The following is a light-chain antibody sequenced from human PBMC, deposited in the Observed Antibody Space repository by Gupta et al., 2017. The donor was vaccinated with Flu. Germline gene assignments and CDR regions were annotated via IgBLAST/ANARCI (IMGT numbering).Light chain of an antibody. CDR2: EGS. J-gene: IGLJ2*01. Sequence: QSALTQPASVSGSPGQSITISCTGTSSDVGSYNLVSWYQQHPGKAPKLMSYEGSKRPSGVSNRFSGSKSGNTASLTISGLQAEDEADDYCCSYAGSTTVVFGGGTQLTVL. CDR1: SSDVGSYNL. CDR3: CSYAGSTTVV. V-gene: IGLV2-23*01.